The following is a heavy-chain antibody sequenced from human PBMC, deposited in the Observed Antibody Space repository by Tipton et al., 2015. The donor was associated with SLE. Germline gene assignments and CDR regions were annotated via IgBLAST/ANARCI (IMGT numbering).Heavy chain of an antibody. D-gene: IGHD3-22*01. CDR2: ITGSGSST. J-gene: IGHJ4*02. V-gene: IGHV3-23*01. CDR1: GFTFSNYA. CDR3: AKDPQGSGYLYYFDY. Sequence: SLRLSCAASGFTFSNYAMSWVRQAPGKGLEWVSAITGSGSSTYYADSVKGRFTISRDNSKNTLYLQMNSLRAEDTAVYYCAKDPQGSGYLYYFDYWGQGTLVTVSS.